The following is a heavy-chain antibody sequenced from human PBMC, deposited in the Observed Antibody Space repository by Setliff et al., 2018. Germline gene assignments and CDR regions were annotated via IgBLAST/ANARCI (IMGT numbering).Heavy chain of an antibody. CDR2: IIPLFGTS. J-gene: IGHJ4*02. V-gene: IGHV1-69*13. Sequence: SVKVSCKASGDTFSTYSLSWVRQAPGQGLEWMGGIIPLFGTSSYAQEFQGRVTLSADESTTTAYLELRSLTSDDTAVYFCARDYEISATGGPHGLDYWGQGTLVTVSS. CDR3: ARDYEISATGGPHGLDY. CDR1: GDTFSTYS. D-gene: IGHD2-8*02.